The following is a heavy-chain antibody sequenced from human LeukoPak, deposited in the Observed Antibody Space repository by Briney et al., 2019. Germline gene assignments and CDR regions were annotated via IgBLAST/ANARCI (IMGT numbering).Heavy chain of an antibody. CDR3: ARLYYGSGGSTY. V-gene: IGHV4-59*01. J-gene: IGHJ4*02. CDR1: GASISSYY. CDR2: ISNSGST. Sequence: PSETLSLTCTVPGASISSYYWSWIRQPPGKGLEWIGYISNSGSTDYNPSLRSRVTISRDTSKSQISLKLSSVTAADTAVYYCARLYYGSGGSTYWGQGTLVTVSS. D-gene: IGHD3-10*01.